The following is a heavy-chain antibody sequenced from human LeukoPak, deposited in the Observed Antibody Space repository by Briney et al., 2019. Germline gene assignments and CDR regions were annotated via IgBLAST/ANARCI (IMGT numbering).Heavy chain of an antibody. CDR1: GGSISSGGYY. D-gene: IGHD2-21*02. Sequence: SQTLSLTCTVSGGSISSGGYYWSWIRQPPGKGLEWIGSIYYSGSTYYNPSLKSRVTISVDTSKNQFSLKLSSVTAADTAVYYCARLHLGYTYCGGDCPFDYWGQGTLVTVSS. CDR2: IYYSGST. V-gene: IGHV4-39*01. J-gene: IGHJ4*02. CDR3: ARLHLGYTYCGGDCPFDY.